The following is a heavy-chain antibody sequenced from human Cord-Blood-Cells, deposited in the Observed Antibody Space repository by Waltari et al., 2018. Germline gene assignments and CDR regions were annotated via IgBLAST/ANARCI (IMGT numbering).Heavy chain of an antibody. CDR3: ARRRAYYYYYGMDV. J-gene: IGHJ6*02. V-gene: IGHV3-30*04. CDR2: ISYDGSNK. Sequence: QVQLVESGGGVVQPGRSLRLSCAASGFTFRSYAMHWVRQAPGQGLEWVAVISYDGSNKYYADSGKGRFTISRDNSKNTLYLQMNSLRAEDTAVYYCARRRAYYYYYGMDVWGQGTTVTVSS. CDR1: GFTFRSYA.